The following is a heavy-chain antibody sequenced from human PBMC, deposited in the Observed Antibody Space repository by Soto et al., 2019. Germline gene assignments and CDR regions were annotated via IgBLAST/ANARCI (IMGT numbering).Heavy chain of an antibody. CDR1: GLTFSDVW. D-gene: IGHD6-25*01. CDR2: IRTKVDGGTA. J-gene: IGHJ4*02. CDR3: TTDRKHPPRLYY. V-gene: IGHV3-15*01. Sequence: GGSLRLSCAASGLTFSDVWMSWVRQAPGKGLEWVGRIRTKVDGGTADYAAPVEGRFTISRDDSQKRLYLQMNSLTADDTAVYYCTTDRKHPPRLYYWGQGTLVTVSS.